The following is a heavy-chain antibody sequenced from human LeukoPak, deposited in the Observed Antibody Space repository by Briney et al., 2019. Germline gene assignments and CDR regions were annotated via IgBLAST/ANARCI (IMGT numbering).Heavy chain of an antibody. V-gene: IGHV1-2*02. D-gene: IGHD3-10*01. J-gene: IGHJ4*02. CDR3: ARDRYYGSGSLRY. CDR1: GYTFTGYY. CDR2: INPNSGGT. Sequence: GASVKVSCKASGYTFTGYYMHWVRQAPGQGLEWMGWINPNSGGTNYAQKFQGRVTMTRDTSISTAYMELSRLRSDDTAVYYCARDRYYGSGSLRYWGQGTLVTVSS.